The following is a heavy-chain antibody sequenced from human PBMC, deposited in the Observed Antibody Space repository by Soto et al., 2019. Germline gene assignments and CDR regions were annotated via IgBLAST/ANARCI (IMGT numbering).Heavy chain of an antibody. CDR2: ISGAGGST. CDR1: RLTFSSYA. Sequence: EVQLLESGGGLVQPGGSLRLSCAASRLTFSSYAMSWVRQAPGKGLEWVSAISGAGGSTYYADSVKGRFTISRDNSKNTLYLQMNSLRAEDTAVYYCAKGMSSTSCYHFDYWGQGTLVTVSS. J-gene: IGHJ4*02. D-gene: IGHD2-2*01. CDR3: AKGMSSTSCYHFDY. V-gene: IGHV3-23*01.